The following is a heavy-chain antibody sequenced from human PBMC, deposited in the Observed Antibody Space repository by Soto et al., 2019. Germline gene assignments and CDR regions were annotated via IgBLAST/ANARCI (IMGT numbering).Heavy chain of an antibody. CDR1: GFSFGGYA. V-gene: IGHV3-23*01. D-gene: IGHD3-3*01. CDR2: ISGSDGKT. Sequence: DVQLWESGGGLVQPGGSLRLSCADSGFSFGGYALSWVRQAPGKGLEWVSTISGSDGKTFYADSVKGRFSISRDTSQSTLYLQMNSLRADDTAMYYCARWSYLDYWGQGTRVTVSS. J-gene: IGHJ4*02. CDR3: ARWSYLDY.